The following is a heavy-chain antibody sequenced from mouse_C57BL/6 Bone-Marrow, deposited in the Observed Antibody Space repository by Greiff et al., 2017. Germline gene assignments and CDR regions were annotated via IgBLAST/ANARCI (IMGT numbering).Heavy chain of an antibody. V-gene: IGHV1-64*01. CDR1: GYTFTSYW. CDR2: IHPNSGST. D-gene: IGHD6-5*01. J-gene: IGHJ4*01. Sequence: VQLQQPGAELVKPGASVKLSCKASGYTFTSYWMHWVKQRPGQGLEWIGMIHPNSGSTNYNEKFKSKATLTVDKSASTAYMQLSSLTSEDSAVYYCARAYDYDAMDYWSQGTSVTVSS. CDR3: ARAYDYDAMDY.